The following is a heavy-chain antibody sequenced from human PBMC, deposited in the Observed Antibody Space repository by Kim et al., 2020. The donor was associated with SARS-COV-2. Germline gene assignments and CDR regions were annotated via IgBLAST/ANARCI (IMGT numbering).Heavy chain of an antibody. D-gene: IGHD1-26*01. V-gene: IGHV3-23*01. J-gene: IGHJ6*02. CDR2: ISGSGGST. Sequence: GGSLRLSCAASGFTFSSYAMSWVRQAPGKGLEWVSAISGSGGSTYYADSVKGRFTISRDNSKNTLYLQMNSLRAEDTAVYYCAKSSRKWELPYGMDVWGQGTTVTVSS. CDR1: GFTFSSYA. CDR3: AKSSRKWELPYGMDV.